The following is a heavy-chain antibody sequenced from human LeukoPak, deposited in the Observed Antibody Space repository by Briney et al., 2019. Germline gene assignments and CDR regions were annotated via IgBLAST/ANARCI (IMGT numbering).Heavy chain of an antibody. V-gene: IGHV4-4*02. J-gene: IGHJ6*03. CDR3: ARHGLRTYYYGSGSRYMDV. CDR2: IYHSGST. D-gene: IGHD3-10*01. Sequence: SETLSLTCAVSGGSISSSNWWSWVRQPPGKGLEWIGEIYHSGSTNYNPSLKSRVTISVDKSKNQFSLKLSSVTAADTAVYYCARHGLRTYYYGSGSRYMDVWGKGTTVTISS. CDR1: GGSISSSNW.